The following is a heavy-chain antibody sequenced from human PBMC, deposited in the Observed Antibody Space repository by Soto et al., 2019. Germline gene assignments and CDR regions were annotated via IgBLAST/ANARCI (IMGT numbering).Heavy chain of an antibody. Sequence: EVQLVESGGGLVKTGGSLRLSCAASGFTFSNAWMNWVRQAPGKGLECVGRIKSKTDGGTTDYAAPVKGRFTISRDDSKNTLYLQMNSLKTEDTAVYYCTTATTVVLAEYFQHWGQGTLVTVSS. V-gene: IGHV3-15*07. J-gene: IGHJ1*01. CDR1: GFTFSNAW. CDR2: IKSKTDGGTT. CDR3: TTATTVVLAEYFQH. D-gene: IGHD4-17*01.